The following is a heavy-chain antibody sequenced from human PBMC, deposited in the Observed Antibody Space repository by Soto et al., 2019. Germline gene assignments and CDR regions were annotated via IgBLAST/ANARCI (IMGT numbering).Heavy chain of an antibody. D-gene: IGHD3-22*01. V-gene: IGHV4-31*03. Sequence: QVQLQESGPGLVKPSQTLSLTCTVSGGSISSGGYYWSWIRQHPGKGLEWIGYIYYSGSTYYNPSPTRRGITSVDTTHSQCSPKLSAVAAADTAVYFCARERIWHYYVRGFDYWGQGTLVTVSS. CDR3: ARERIWHYYVRGFDY. CDR1: GGSISSGGYY. J-gene: IGHJ4*02. CDR2: IYYSGST.